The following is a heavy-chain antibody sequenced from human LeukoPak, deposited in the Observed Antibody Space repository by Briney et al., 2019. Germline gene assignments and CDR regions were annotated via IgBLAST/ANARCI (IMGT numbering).Heavy chain of an antibody. D-gene: IGHD4-17*01. CDR2: IDHSGIT. CDR3: ARDAPPRANDDGDDDAFDV. CDR1: GGSLSNYY. Sequence: SETLSLTCGVYGGSLSNYYWSWIRQSPGKGPEWIGGIDHSGITNYNPSLKTRVTISLNTSKNQLSLNLSSVTAADTAVYYCARDAPPRANDDGDDDAFDVWGQGTMVTVSS. J-gene: IGHJ3*01. V-gene: IGHV4-34*01.